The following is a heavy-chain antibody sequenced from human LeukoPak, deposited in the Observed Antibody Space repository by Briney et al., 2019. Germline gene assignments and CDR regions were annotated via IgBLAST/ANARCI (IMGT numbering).Heavy chain of an antibody. Sequence: PGGSLRLSCAASGFTFEDYGMSWVRQGPGKGLEWVSAISGSGGSTYYADSVEGRFTISRDNSKNTLYLQMNSLRAEDTAVYYCAKSWSRSYYYYMDVWGKGTTVTVSS. V-gene: IGHV3-23*01. CDR1: GFTFEDYG. CDR3: AKSWSRSYYYYMDV. CDR2: ISGSGGST. D-gene: IGHD6-13*01. J-gene: IGHJ6*03.